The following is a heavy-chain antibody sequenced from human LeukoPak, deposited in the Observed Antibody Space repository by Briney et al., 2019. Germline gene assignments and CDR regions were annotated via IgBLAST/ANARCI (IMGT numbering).Heavy chain of an antibody. V-gene: IGHV1-8*01. CDR2: MNPNSGNT. D-gene: IGHD2-15*01. CDR3: ARIDEDCSGGSCYSGWFDP. J-gene: IGHJ5*02. CDR1: GYTFTSYD. Sequence: ASVNVSCKASGYTFTSYDINWVRQATGQGLEWMGWMNPNSGNTGYAQKFQGRVTMTRNTSISTAYMELSSLRSEDTAVYYCARIDEDCSGGSCYSGWFDPWGQGTLVTVSS.